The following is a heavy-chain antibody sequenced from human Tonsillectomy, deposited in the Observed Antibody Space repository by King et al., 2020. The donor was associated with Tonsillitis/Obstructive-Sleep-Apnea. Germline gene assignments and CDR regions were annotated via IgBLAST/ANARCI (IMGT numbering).Heavy chain of an antibody. Sequence: VQLVESGGGLVQPGESLRLSCAAFGITINNFWMTWVRQAPGKGLEWVANMRQQGKEEHYADSVKGRFTISRDSARNSLYLQMNNLRAEDTAVYFCARDADFSANDIWYGAFDMWGQGTMVTVSS. CDR3: ARDADFSANDIWYGAFDM. CDR2: MRQQGKEE. J-gene: IGHJ3*02. D-gene: IGHD3-3*01. V-gene: IGHV3-7*04. CDR1: GITINNFW.